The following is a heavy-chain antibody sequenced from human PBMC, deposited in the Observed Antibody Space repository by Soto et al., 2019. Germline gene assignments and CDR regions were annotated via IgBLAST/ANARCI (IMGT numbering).Heavy chain of an antibody. CDR1: VGPIGRSSYN. V-gene: IGHV4-39*01. J-gene: IGHJ4*02. CDR2: IYYSGST. CDR3: ARGHRTRGSYNSYYFDY. D-gene: IGHD1-26*01. Sequence: SEALSRTYKGPVGPIGRSSYNWSGMRQPPGQVLQWFGSIYYSGSTYYNPSLKSRVTISVDTSKNQFSLKLSSVTAADTAAYYCARGHRTRGSYNSYYFDYWGQGTLVTVSS.